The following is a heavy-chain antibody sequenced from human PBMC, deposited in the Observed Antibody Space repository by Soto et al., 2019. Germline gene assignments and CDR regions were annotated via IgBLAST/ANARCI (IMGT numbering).Heavy chain of an antibody. Sequence: APVKVSCKASGYTLSRYGISWVRQARGQGLEWMGWISAYNGNTNYAQKLQGRVTMTTDTSTSTAYMELRSLRSDDTAVYYCARWAMGWFDPWGQGTLVTVSS. J-gene: IGHJ5*02. CDR3: ARWAMGWFDP. D-gene: IGHD1-26*01. CDR1: GYTLSRYG. CDR2: ISAYNGNT. V-gene: IGHV1-18*01.